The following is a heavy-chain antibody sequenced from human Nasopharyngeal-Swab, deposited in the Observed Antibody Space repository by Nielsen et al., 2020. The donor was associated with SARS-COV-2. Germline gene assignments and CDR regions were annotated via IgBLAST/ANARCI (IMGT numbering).Heavy chain of an antibody. V-gene: IGHV1-2*06. D-gene: IGHD2-15*01. CDR2: INPNSGGT. CDR3: ARDLGYIRYCSGGSCYQDY. CDR1: GYTFTGYY. J-gene: IGHJ4*02. Sequence: ASVKVSCKASGYTFTGYYMHWVRQAPGQGLEWMGRINPNSGGTNYAQKFQGRVTMTRDTSISTAYMELSRLRSDDTAVYYCARDLGYIRYCSGGSCYQDYWGQGTLVTASS.